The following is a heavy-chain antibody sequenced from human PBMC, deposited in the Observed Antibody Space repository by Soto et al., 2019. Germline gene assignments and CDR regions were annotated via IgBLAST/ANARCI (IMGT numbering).Heavy chain of an antibody. CDR1: GGSISSGGYY. CDR3: ARSSTSANYFDY. D-gene: IGHD2-2*01. J-gene: IGHJ4*02. Sequence: QVQLQESGPGLVKPSQTLSLTCTVSGGSISSGGYYWSWIRQHPGKGQEWIGYIYYSGSTYYTPSLKSRVTISVDTSKNQFSLKLSSVTAADTAVYYCARSSTSANYFDYWGQGTLVTVSS. V-gene: IGHV4-31*03. CDR2: IYYSGST.